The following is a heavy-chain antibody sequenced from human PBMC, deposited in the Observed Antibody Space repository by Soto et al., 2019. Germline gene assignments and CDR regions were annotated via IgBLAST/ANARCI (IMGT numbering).Heavy chain of an antibody. J-gene: IGHJ6*04. CDR1: GLTFDDYA. CDR2: ISWNSGSI. Sequence: SLRLSCAGSGLTFDDYAMYWLRQAPGKGLEWVSGISWNSGSIGYADSVKGRFTIARDNAKNFLYLQMNSLRGEDTALYYWAKGPGDYYYGVDVWGKGTTVTVSS. V-gene: IGHV3-9*01. CDR3: AKGPGDYYYGVDV. D-gene: IGHD7-27*01.